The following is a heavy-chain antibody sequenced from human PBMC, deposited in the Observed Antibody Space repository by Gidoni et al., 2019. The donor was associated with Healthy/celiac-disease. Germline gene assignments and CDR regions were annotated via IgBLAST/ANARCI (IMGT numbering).Heavy chain of an antibody. CDR3: ARGYYYYDSSGWYFDL. D-gene: IGHD3-22*01. J-gene: IGHJ2*01. V-gene: IGHV3-33*01. Sequence: QVQLVESGGGGVQPGRSRRLSCAASGLPFRSDGMHWVRQAPGKGLEWVAVIWYDGSNKYYADSVKGRFTISRDNSKNTLYLQMNSLRAEDTAVYYCARGYYYYDSSGWYFDLWGRGTLVTVSS. CDR2: IWYDGSNK. CDR1: GLPFRSDG.